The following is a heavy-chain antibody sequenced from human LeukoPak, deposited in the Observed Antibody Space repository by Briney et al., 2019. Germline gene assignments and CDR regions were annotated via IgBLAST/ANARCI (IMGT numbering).Heavy chain of an antibody. CDR3: AVRTVGTGYYDSSGYYEG. CDR1: GGSISSYY. CDR2: VYSSGNT. V-gene: IGHV4-59*08. Sequence: PSETLSLTCTVSGGSISSYYWSWIRQPPGKGLEWIGYVYSSGNTYYNPSLRSRVTMSVDTSKNQFSLKLGSVTASDTAVYYCAVRTVGTGYYDSSGYYEGWDQGTLVTVSS. J-gene: IGHJ4*02. D-gene: IGHD3-22*01.